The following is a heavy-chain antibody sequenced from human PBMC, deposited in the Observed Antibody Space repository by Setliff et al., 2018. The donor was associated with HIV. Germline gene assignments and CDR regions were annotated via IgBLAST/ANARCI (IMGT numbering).Heavy chain of an antibody. CDR2: VSTTDGA. D-gene: IGHD2-2*01. Sequence: LSLPFPFSSFSIRSYSWEWIRQPPGRRLEWIGSVSTTDGATYNPSLKSRVTISLDTPRNHFSLNLHAVTAADTAVYYCAGEGTHIRWQVEDSFHISGEGTMVTVSS. CDR3: AGEGTHIRWQVEDSFHI. CDR1: SFSIRSYS. J-gene: IGHJ3*02. V-gene: IGHV4-4*08.